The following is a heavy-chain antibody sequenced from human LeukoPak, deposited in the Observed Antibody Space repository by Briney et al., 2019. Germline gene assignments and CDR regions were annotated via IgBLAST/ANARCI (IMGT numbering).Heavy chain of an antibody. CDR2: ISSSSSTI. Sequence: GESLKISCAASGFTFSSYSMNWVRQAPGKGLEWVSYISSSSSTIYYADSVKGRFTISRDNAKNSLYLQMNSLRAEDTAVYYCARGGVGYDYVWGSYRGAFDIWGQGTMVTVSS. D-gene: IGHD3-16*02. J-gene: IGHJ3*02. CDR3: ARGGVGYDYVWGSYRGAFDI. V-gene: IGHV3-48*01. CDR1: GFTFSSYS.